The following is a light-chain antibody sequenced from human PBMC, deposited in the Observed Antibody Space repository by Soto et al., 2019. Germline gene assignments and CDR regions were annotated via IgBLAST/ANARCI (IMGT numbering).Light chain of an antibody. J-gene: IGKJ2*01. CDR3: QQSYITPYT. V-gene: IGKV1-39*01. Sequence: DILMTQSPSSLSASVGDRVTITCRASQSISNYLNWYQQKPGKAPKLLIYAASSLQSGVPSGFSGSGSGTDCTLTISSLQPEDFATYYSQQSYITPYTFGQGTKLEIK. CDR1: QSISNY. CDR2: AAS.